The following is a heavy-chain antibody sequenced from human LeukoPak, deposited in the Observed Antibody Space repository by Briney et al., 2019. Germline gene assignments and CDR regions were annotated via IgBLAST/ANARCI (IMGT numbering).Heavy chain of an antibody. D-gene: IGHD3-22*01. V-gene: IGHV1-2*02. CDR3: ARDSQRYYYDSSGYYWNWFDP. CDR1: GYTFTGYY. J-gene: IGHJ5*02. CDR2: INPNTGDT. Sequence: ASVKVSCKASGYTFTGYYMHRVRQAPGQGLEWMGWINPNTGDTNYAQKFQGRVTMTRDTSISTAYMELSRLRSDDTAVYYCARDSQRYYYDSSGYYWNWFDPWGQGTLVTVSS.